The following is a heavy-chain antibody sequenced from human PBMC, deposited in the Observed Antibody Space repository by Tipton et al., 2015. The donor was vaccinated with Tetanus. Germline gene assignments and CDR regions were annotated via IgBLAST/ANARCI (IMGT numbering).Heavy chain of an antibody. Sequence: TLSLTCTVSGGSISSSYWSWIRQPPGKGLEWIGYIFYSGNTNYNPSLKTRVTISVDTSKNQFSLKLSSVTAADTAVYYCARDRGLTTGGGIGMDVWGQGTTVTVSS. CDR3: ARDRGLTTGGGIGMDV. CDR2: IFYSGNT. V-gene: IGHV4-59*01. CDR1: GGSISSSY. D-gene: IGHD4-17*01. J-gene: IGHJ6*02.